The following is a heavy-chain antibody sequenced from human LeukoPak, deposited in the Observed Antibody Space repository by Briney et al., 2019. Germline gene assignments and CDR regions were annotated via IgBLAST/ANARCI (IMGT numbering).Heavy chain of an antibody. CDR2: INNSGTT. V-gene: IGHV4-39*01. CDR1: GDSISSSDYY. CDR3: ARIGYCSGGNCVNWFDP. Sequence: ETLSLTCTVSGDSISSSDYYWGWIRQPPGKGLEWIGIINNSGTTHYNSSLKSRVTISVDTSKNQFSLKLSSVTAADTAVFYCARIGYCSGGNCVNWFDPWGQGTLVTVSS. J-gene: IGHJ5*02. D-gene: IGHD2-15*01.